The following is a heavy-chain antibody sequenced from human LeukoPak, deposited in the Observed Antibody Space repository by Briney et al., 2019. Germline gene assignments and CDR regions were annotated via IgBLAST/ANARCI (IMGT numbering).Heavy chain of an antibody. Sequence: GGSLRLSCAASGFSFSTSSMSWVRQTPGKGLEWISDIRGSSTTIYYADSLKGRFTISRDNARNSLYLQMNDLRAEDTGVYFCARDARSHCGTDACYGPYFDYWGQGSLVTVCS. CDR1: GFSFSTSS. J-gene: IGHJ4*02. CDR3: ARDARSHCGTDACYGPYFDY. D-gene: IGHD2-2*01. V-gene: IGHV3-48*01. CDR2: IRGSSTTI.